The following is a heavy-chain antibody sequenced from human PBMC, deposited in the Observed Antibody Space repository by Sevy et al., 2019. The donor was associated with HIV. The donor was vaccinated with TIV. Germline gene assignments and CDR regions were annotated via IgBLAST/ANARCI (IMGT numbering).Heavy chain of an antibody. CDR2: ISYDGSNK. CDR3: ARDDEPDYYYFDMDV. V-gene: IGHV3-30-3*01. Sequence: GGSLRLSCAASGFTFSSYAMHWVRQAPGKGLEWGAVISYDGSNKYYADSVKGRFTISRDNSKNTLYLQMDGLRAEDTALYYCARDDEPDYYYFDMDVWGQGTMVTVSS. J-gene: IGHJ6*02. CDR1: GFTFSSYA.